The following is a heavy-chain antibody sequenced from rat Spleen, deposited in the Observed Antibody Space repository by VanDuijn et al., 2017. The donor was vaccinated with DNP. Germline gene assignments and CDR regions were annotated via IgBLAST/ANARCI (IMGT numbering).Heavy chain of an antibody. CDR3: ARDLIIRDTTSAMDA. Sequence: QVQLKESGPGLVQPSQTLSLTCTVSGFSLTRNSVHWVRQPPGKGLEWMGVIWKHGATRYNSALKSRLSFSKATSKSQVFLKLNSLQTEDTATYYCARDLIIRDTTSAMDAWGQGTSVTVSS. D-gene: IGHD4-3*01. J-gene: IGHJ4*01. CDR1: GFSLTRNS. V-gene: IGHV2-41*01. CDR2: IWKHGAT.